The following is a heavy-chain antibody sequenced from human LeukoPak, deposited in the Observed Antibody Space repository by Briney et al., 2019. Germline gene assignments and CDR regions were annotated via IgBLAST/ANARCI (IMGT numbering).Heavy chain of an antibody. CDR3: AKAMYSYTSGTFYPDY. Sequence: GGSLRLSCEASGFTFRSDAMTWVRQAPGKRLEWVSVVSGTSVTSYSADSVKGRFTISRDNSKNILYLEMNSLRAEDTAVYYYAKAMYSYTSGTFYPDYWGQGTQVTVSS. CDR2: VSGTSVTS. D-gene: IGHD3-10*01. V-gene: IGHV3-23*01. CDR1: GFTFRSDA. J-gene: IGHJ4*02.